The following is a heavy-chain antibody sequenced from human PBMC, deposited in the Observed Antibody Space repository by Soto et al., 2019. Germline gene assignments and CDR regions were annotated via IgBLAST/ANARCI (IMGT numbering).Heavy chain of an antibody. D-gene: IGHD5-18*01. Sequence: PSETLSLTCTVSGGSIRSYYWSWIRQPPGKGLEWIGYIYYSGSTNYNPSLKSRVTISVDTSKNQFSLKLSSVTAADTPAYYCARRYGSCFDYWGQGTLVTVSS. V-gene: IGHV4-59*08. CDR1: GGSIRSYY. J-gene: IGHJ4*02. CDR3: ARRYGSCFDY. CDR2: IYYSGST.